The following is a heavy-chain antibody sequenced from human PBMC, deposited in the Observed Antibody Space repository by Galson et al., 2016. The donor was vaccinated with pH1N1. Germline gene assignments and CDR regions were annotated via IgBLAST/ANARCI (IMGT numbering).Heavy chain of an antibody. V-gene: IGHV4-38-2*01. J-gene: IGHJ5*02. D-gene: IGHD3-22*01. CDR1: GYSISSGYC. CDR3: ARGHSSGYNWFDP. Sequence: ETLSLTCAVSGYSISSGYCWGWIRQPPGKGLEWIGNIYHSGSTYYNPSLKSRVTISVDTSKNQFSLKLSSLTAADTAVYYCARGHSSGYNWFDPWGQGTLVTVSS. CDR2: IYHSGST.